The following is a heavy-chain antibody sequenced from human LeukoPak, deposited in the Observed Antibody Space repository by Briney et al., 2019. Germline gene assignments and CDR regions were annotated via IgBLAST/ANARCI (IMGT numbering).Heavy chain of an antibody. CDR3: ARAGGITMIRGLKVLDAFDI. D-gene: IGHD3-22*01. J-gene: IGHJ3*02. CDR1: GFTFSVYF. Sequence: GGSLRLSCAASGFTFSVYFMGWVRQAPGKGLEWVAVISHDESNKYYADSVKGRYTISRDTSKNTLYLLMNSLRAEDTAVYYCARAGGITMIRGLKVLDAFDIWGQGTPVTVSS. CDR2: ISHDESNK. V-gene: IGHV3-30*03.